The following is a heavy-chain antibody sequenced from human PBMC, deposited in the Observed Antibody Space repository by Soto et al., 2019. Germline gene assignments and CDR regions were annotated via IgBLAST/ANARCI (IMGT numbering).Heavy chain of an antibody. CDR2: IYYSGST. Sequence: SETLSLTCTVSSGSISRGDYYWSWLRQPPGKGLEYIGYIYYSGSTNYNPSLKSRVTISVDTSKNQFSLKLSSVTAADTAVYYCARDALGGFDPWGQGTLVSVSS. CDR3: ARDALGGFDP. J-gene: IGHJ5*02. D-gene: IGHD3-16*01. CDR1: SGSISRGDYY. V-gene: IGHV4-61*08.